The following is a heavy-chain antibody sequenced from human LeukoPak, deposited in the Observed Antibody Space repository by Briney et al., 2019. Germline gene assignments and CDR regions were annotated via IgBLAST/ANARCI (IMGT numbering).Heavy chain of an antibody. D-gene: IGHD3-9*01. CDR1: GGSFSGYY. CDR2: INHSGST. Sequence: PSETLSLTCAVYGGSFSGYYWSWIRQPPGKGLEWIGEINHSGSTNYNPSLKSRVTISVDTSKNQFSLKLSSVTAADTAVYYCARHAEYFDRQFDYWGQGTLVTVSS. J-gene: IGHJ4*02. CDR3: ARHAEYFDRQFDY. V-gene: IGHV4-34*01.